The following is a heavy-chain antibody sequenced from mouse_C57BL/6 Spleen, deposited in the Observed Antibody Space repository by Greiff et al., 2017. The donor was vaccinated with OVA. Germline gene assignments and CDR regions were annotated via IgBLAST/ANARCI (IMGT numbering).Heavy chain of an antibody. CDR1: GYTFTSYW. Sequence: QVQLQQPGAELVRPGSSVKLSCKASGYTFTSYWMHWVKQRPIQGLEWIGNIDPSDSETHYNQKFKDKATLTVDKSSSTAYMQLSSLTSEDSAVYYCARGDYGNYVDYWGQGTTRTVSS. CDR3: ARGDYGNYVDY. J-gene: IGHJ2*01. D-gene: IGHD2-1*01. V-gene: IGHV1-52*01. CDR2: IDPSDSET.